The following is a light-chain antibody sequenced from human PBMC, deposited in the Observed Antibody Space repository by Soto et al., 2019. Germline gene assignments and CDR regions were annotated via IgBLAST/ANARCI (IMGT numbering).Light chain of an antibody. CDR2: GTS. V-gene: IGKV3-20*01. Sequence: EIVLTQSPGTLSLSPGERATLSCRASQSVSSSYLAWYQHKRGQAPRLLIHGTSLRATGSPDRFRGSGSGTDFTLTISRLEPEDIGVYYCQQYGNSVPFTFGQGTKLEIK. J-gene: IGKJ2*01. CDR3: QQYGNSVPFT. CDR1: QSVSSSY.